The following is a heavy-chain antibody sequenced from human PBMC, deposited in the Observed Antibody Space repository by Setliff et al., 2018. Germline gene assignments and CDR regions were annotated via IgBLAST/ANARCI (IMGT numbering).Heavy chain of an antibody. CDR2: IYHRGRK. Sequence: SETLSLTCTVSGGSISSYYWSWIRQPPGKGLEWIATIYHRGRKYYNPSLQSRVSVSLDTSKNHFSLRLTSMTAADTAVYYCATPGRDDLDSPFEPFDIWGQGTMVTVSS. CDR1: GGSISSYY. D-gene: IGHD3-3*01. V-gene: IGHV4-59*04. J-gene: IGHJ3*02. CDR3: ATPGRDDLDSPFEPFDI.